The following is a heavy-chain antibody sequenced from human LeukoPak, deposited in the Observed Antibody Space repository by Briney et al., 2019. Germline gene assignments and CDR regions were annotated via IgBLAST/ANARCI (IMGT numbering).Heavy chain of an antibody. CDR3: ATSGIAAAGTEYFDY. D-gene: IGHD6-13*01. Sequence: PSETLSLTCTVSGGSISNYYWIWIRQPAGKGLEWIGRIFTDGSTNYNPSLKSRVTMSVDTSKNQISLKLSSVTAADTAVYYCATSGIAAAGTEYFDYWGQGTLVTVSS. CDR2: IFTDGST. CDR1: GGSISNYY. J-gene: IGHJ4*02. V-gene: IGHV4-4*07.